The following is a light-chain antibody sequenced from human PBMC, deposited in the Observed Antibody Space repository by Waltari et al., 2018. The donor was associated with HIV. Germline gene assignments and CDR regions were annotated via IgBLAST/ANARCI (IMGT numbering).Light chain of an antibody. CDR2: PDN. J-gene: IGLJ3*02. CDR3: ATWDDRLNYWV. Sequence: QSVVTQPPSASGAPGQRVTIPCSGSPSNIGTNSVSWYQQFPGTAPKLLIYPDNERPSGVPDRFSGSKSGTSASLAISGLQSEDEADYYCATWDDRLNYWVFGGGTKLTVL. CDR1: PSNIGTNS. V-gene: IGLV1-44*01.